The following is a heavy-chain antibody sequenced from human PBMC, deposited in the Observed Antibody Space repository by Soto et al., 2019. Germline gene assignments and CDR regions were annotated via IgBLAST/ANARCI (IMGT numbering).Heavy chain of an antibody. V-gene: IGHV3-30*14. CDR3: ARSTIVAPPSN. D-gene: IGHD5-12*01. CDR1: GFSFSNYA. Sequence: GWSLRLSCAASGFSFSNYAMQWVRQAPGKGLEWVAVISYDGSNKYYADSVKGRFTISRDNSKNTMYLQMDSLRAEDTAVYYCARSTIVAPPSNWGQGNLVTVYS. CDR2: ISYDGSNK. J-gene: IGHJ4*02.